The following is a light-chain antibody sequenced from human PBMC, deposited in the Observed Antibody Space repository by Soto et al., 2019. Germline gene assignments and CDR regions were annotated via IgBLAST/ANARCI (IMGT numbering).Light chain of an antibody. V-gene: IGKV1-39*01. CDR1: QSISTY. J-gene: IGKJ3*01. CDR3: QQSYSTPRGFT. CDR2: AAS. Sequence: DIQMTQSPSSLSASVGDRVTITCRASQSISTYLNWYQQKPGRAPKLLIYAASSLQSGVSSRFSGSGSGTDFTLTISSLQPEDFATYYCQQSYSTPRGFTFGTGTKVDIK.